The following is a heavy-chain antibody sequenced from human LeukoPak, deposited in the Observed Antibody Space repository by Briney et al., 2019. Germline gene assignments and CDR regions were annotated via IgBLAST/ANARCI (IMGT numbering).Heavy chain of an antibody. CDR1: GFTFSSYA. CDR2: ISSNGGST. CDR3: VRRLPVIPRYYFDY. J-gene: IGHJ4*02. V-gene: IGHV3-64D*06. Sequence: PGGSLRLSCSASGFTFSSYAMHWVRQAPGKGLEYVSAISSNGGSTYYADSVKGRFTISRDNSKNTLYLQMSSLRADDAAVYYCVRRLPVIPRYYFDYWGQGTLVTVSS. D-gene: IGHD2-21*01.